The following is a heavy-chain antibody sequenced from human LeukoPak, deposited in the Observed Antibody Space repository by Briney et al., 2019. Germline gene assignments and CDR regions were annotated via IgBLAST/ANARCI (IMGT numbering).Heavy chain of an antibody. CDR2: INPNSGGT. CDR1: GYTFTGYY. CDR3: ARAVVVTGEADY. V-gene: IGHV1-2*06. J-gene: IGHJ4*02. D-gene: IGHD2-21*02. Sequence: VASVKVSCKASGYTFTGYYMHWVRQAPGQGLEWMGRINPNSGGTNYAQKFQGRVTMTRDTSISTAYMELSRLRSDDTAVYYCARAVVVTGEADYWGQGTLVTVSS.